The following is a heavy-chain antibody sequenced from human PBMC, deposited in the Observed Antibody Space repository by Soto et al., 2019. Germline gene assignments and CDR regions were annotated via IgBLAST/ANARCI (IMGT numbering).Heavy chain of an antibody. J-gene: IGHJ5*02. Sequence: PSETLSLTCAVSGGSISSGCYSWSWIRQPPGKGLEWIGYIYHSGSTYYNPSLKSRVTISVDRSKNQFSLKLSSVTAADTAVYYCARALRFLEWPFGFDPWGQGTLVTVSS. D-gene: IGHD3-3*01. CDR3: ARALRFLEWPFGFDP. CDR1: GGSISSGCYS. V-gene: IGHV4-30-2*01. CDR2: IYHSGST.